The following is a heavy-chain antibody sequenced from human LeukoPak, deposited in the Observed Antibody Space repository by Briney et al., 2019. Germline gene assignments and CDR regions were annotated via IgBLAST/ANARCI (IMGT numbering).Heavy chain of an antibody. Sequence: SETLSLTCAVYGGSFSGYYWSWIRQPPGKGLEWIGEINHSGSTNYNPSLQSRVTISVDTSKNQFSLKLSSVTAADTAVYYCARRGTNFDYWGQGTLVTVSS. CDR1: GGSFSGYY. CDR2: INHSGST. CDR3: ARRGTNFDY. V-gene: IGHV4-34*01. J-gene: IGHJ4*02.